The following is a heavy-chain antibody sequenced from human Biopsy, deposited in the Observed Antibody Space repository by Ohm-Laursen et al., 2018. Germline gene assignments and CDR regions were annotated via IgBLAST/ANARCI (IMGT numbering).Heavy chain of an antibody. J-gene: IGHJ4*02. CDR3: VLASFDY. Sequence: AASVKVSCKASGSTFNSFGFSWVRQAPGQGLEWMGIINPGGNSTAYTQNFQGRVTMTWDTSTTTVYMEMSSLRSEDTAVYYCVLASFDYWGQGTLVTVPS. V-gene: IGHV1-46*02. CDR2: INPGGNST. CDR1: GSTFNSFG.